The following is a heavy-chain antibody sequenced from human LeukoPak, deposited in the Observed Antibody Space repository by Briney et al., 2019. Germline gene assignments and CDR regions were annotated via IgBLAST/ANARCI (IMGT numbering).Heavy chain of an antibody. V-gene: IGHV3-23*01. CDR2: ISGIGGNT. Sequence: PGGSLRLSCAASGFTFSNYAMNWVRQAPGKGLEWVSIISGIGGNTFYADSVQGRFTVSRDNSKNTVYLQMNNLRAEDTALYYCAKGTDSYGYRGLDYWGQGTLVTVSS. CDR1: GFTFSNYA. J-gene: IGHJ4*02. CDR3: AKGTDSYGYRGLDY. D-gene: IGHD5-18*01.